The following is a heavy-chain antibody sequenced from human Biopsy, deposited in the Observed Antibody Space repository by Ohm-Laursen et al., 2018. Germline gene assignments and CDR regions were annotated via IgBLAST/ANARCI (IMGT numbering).Heavy chain of an antibody. CDR2: INAKTGDT. D-gene: IGHD3-22*01. V-gene: IGHV1-2*02. Sequence: GALVKVSCKASGYTFTGYHVHWVRQAPGQGLEWMGWINAKTGDTNYAQKFQGRVTMTRDTSISTAYVDLSSLRSDDTAVYYCTRGGYYYDSLAYYYWFDPWGQGTLVTVPS. CDR3: TRGGYYYDSLAYYYWFDP. CDR1: GYTFTGYH. J-gene: IGHJ5*02.